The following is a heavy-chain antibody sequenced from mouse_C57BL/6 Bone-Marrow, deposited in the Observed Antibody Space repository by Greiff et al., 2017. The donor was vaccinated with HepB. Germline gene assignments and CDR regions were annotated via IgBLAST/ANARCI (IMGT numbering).Heavy chain of an antibody. CDR2: IYPGSGST. J-gene: IGHJ4*01. Sequence: VQLQQPGAELVKPGASVKMSCKASGYTFTSYWITWVKQRPGQGLEWIGDIYPGSGSTNYNEKFKSKATLTVYTSSSTAYMQISSLTSEDSAVYYWTIYGVDAMDYWGQGTSVTVSS. D-gene: IGHD1-2*01. CDR1: GYTFTSYW. CDR3: TIYGVDAMDY. V-gene: IGHV1-55*01.